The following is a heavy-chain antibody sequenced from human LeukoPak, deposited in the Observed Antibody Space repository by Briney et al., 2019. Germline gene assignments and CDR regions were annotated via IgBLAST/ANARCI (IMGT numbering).Heavy chain of an antibody. CDR1: GGTFSSYA. Sequence: SVKVSCKASGGTFSSYAISWVRQAPGQGLEWMGGIIPIFGTANYAQKFQGRVTITADESTSTAYMELSSLRSEDTAVYYCAKDHYGYGSYFDYWGQGTLVTVSS. J-gene: IGHJ4*02. CDR3: AKDHYGYGSYFDY. CDR2: IIPIFGTA. D-gene: IGHD5-18*01. V-gene: IGHV1-69*13.